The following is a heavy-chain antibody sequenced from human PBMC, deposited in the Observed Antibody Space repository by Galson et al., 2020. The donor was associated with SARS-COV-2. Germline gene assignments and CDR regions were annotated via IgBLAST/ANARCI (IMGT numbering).Heavy chain of an antibody. CDR1: GGSISSSSYY. J-gene: IGHJ2*01. D-gene: IGHD3-9*01. Sequence: SQTLSLTCTVSGGSISSSSYYWGWIRQPPGKGLEWIGSIYYSGSTYYNPSLKSRVTISVDTSKNQFSLKLSSVTAADTAVYYCARHGGGYDILTGSISYWYFDLWGRGTLVTVSS. V-gene: IGHV4-39*01. CDR3: ARHGGGYDILTGSISYWYFDL. CDR2: IYYSGST.